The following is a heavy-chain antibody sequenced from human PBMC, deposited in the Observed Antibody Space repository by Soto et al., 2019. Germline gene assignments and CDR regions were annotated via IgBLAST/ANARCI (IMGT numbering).Heavy chain of an antibody. V-gene: IGHV4-59*01. CDR2: IYYSGST. D-gene: IGHD7-27*01. J-gene: IGHJ4*02. CDR3: ARRWGTYFDY. CDR1: GGSISSYY. Sequence: QVQLQESGPGLVKPSETLSLTCTVSGGSISSYYWSWIRQPPGKGLEWSGYIYYSGSTNYNPSRKSRVTISVDTSKNQFSLKLSSVTAADTSVYYCARRWGTYFDYWGQGTLVTVSS.